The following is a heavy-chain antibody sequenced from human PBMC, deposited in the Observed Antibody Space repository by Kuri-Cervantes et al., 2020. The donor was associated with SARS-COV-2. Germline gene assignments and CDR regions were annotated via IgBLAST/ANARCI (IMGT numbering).Heavy chain of an antibody. CDR2: INPNGGGT. V-gene: IGHV1-2*02. CDR1: GYTFTGYY. D-gene: IGHD3-3*01. CDR3: ASSLLECERGYYYHGMDV. Sequence: ASVKVSCKASGYTFTGYYMHWVRQAPGQGLEWMGWINPNGGGTNYAQKFQGRVTMTRDTSISTAYMELSRLRSDDTAVYYCASSLLECERGYYYHGMDVWGQGTTVTVSS. J-gene: IGHJ6*02.